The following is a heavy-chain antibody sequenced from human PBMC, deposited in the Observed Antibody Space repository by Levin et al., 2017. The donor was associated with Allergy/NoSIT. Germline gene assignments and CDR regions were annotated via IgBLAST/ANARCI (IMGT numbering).Heavy chain of an antibody. Sequence: PSETLSLTCTVSGGSISSSSYYWGWIRQPPGKGLEWIGSIYYSGSTYYNPSLKSRVTISVDTSKNQFTLKLSSVTAADTAVYYCARSTTYSSSWYGRRRGLGSGMDVWGQGTTVTVSS. CDR1: GGSISSSSYY. CDR2: IYYSGST. D-gene: IGHD6-13*01. J-gene: IGHJ6*02. V-gene: IGHV4-39*01. CDR3: ARSTTYSSSWYGRRRGLGSGMDV.